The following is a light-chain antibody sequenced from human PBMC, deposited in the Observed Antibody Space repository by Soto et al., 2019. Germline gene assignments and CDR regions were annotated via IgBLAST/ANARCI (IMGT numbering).Light chain of an antibody. CDR2: EVT. V-gene: IGLV2-23*02. CDR1: SSDVGRYNL. Sequence: QSALTQPASVSGSPGQSITISCSGTSSDVGRYNLVSWYQQHPGKAPKLMIYEVTTRPSGISPRFSGSKSGNTASLTISGRQAEDEADYYCCSYAGSDTYVLFGGGTKLTVL. J-gene: IGLJ3*02. CDR3: CSYAGSDTYVL.